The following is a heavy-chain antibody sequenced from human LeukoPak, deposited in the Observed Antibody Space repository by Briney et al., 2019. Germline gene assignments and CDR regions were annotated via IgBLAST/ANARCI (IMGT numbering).Heavy chain of an antibody. CDR2: IYYSGST. CDR3: ARLAVSGGGPFDY. CDR1: GGSISSSSYY. Sequence: SETLSLTCTVSGGSISSSSYYWGWIRQPPGKGLEWIGSIYYSGSTYYNPSLKSRVTISVDTSKNQFSLKLSSVTAADTAVYYCARLAVSGGGPFDYWGQGTLVTVSS. J-gene: IGHJ4*02. V-gene: IGHV4-39*01. D-gene: IGHD6-19*01.